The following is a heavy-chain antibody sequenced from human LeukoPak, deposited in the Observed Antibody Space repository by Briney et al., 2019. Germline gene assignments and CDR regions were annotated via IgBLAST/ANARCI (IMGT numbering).Heavy chain of an antibody. D-gene: IGHD6-19*01. CDR1: GYSISSGYY. CDR2: IYHSGST. V-gene: IGHV4-38-2*02. J-gene: IGHJ4*02. Sequence: SETLSLTCTVSGYSISSGYYWGWIRQPPGKGLEWIGSIYHSGSTYYNPSLKSRVTISVDTSKNQFSLKLSSVTAADTAVYYCASSSGIAVAGFYYWGQGTLVTVSS. CDR3: ASSSGIAVAGFYY.